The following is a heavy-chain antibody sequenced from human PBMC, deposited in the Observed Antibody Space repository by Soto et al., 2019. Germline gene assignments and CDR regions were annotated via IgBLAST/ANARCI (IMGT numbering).Heavy chain of an antibody. CDR1: GGSISSGGYY. CDR3: ARALTTVTLFDP. V-gene: IGHV4-31*03. CDR2: IYYSGST. J-gene: IGHJ5*02. Sequence: QVQLQESGPGLVKPSQTLSLTCTVSGGSISSGGYYWSWIRQHPGKGLEWIGYIYYSGSTHYNPALKSRVTISVDTSKNQFSLKLRSVTAADTAVYYCARALTTVTLFDPWGQGTLVTVSS. D-gene: IGHD4-17*01.